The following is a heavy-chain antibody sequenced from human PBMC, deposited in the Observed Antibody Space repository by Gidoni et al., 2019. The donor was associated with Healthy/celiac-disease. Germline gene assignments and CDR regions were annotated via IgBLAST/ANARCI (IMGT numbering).Heavy chain of an antibody. Sequence: EVQLVESGGGLVKPGGSLRPSCAASVVTFSSYSMNWVRRAPGKGLEWVSSMSSSSSYIYYADSVKGRFTISRDNAKNSLYLQMNSLRAEDTAVYYCARDEGGYYDYIWGSYRPLDYWGQGTLVTVSS. J-gene: IGHJ4*02. CDR1: VVTFSSYS. V-gene: IGHV3-21*01. D-gene: IGHD3-16*02. CDR2: MSSSSSYI. CDR3: ARDEGGYYDYIWGSYRPLDY.